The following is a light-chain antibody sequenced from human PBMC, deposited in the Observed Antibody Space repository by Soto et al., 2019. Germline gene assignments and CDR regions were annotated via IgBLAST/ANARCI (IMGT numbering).Light chain of an antibody. Sequence: ILMTQSPATLSVSPGERATLSCRASQSVSNNLAWYQQKPGQGPTLLIYDASTRATAIPARFSGSGSGTEFTLTISGLQSEDFAVYYCQQYNNWPPWTFGQGTKVEIK. CDR2: DAS. CDR1: QSVSNN. V-gene: IGKV3-15*01. J-gene: IGKJ1*01. CDR3: QQYNNWPPWT.